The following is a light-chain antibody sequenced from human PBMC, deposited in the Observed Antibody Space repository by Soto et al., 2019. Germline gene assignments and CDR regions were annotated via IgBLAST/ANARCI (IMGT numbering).Light chain of an antibody. CDR3: QQSYSTPIT. J-gene: IGKJ5*01. CDR2: GAS. CDR1: QSVSSN. Sequence: EIVMTQSPSTLSVSPGERATLSCRASQSVSSNLAWYQQKPGQAPRLLIYGASTRATGIPARFSGSGSGTEFTLTISSLQSEDFAVYYCQQSYSTPITFGQGTRLEI. V-gene: IGKV3-15*01.